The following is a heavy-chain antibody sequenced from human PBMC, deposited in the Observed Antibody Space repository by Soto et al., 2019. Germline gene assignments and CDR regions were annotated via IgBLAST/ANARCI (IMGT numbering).Heavy chain of an antibody. V-gene: IGHV3-30*18. Sequence: PVGSLRLSCAASGFTFSSYGMHWVRQAPGKGLEWVAVISYDGSNKYYADSVKGRFTISRDNSKNTLYLQMNSLRAEDTAVYYCAKDRRAQWLVRDYYYYGMDVWGQGTTVTVSS. D-gene: IGHD6-19*01. J-gene: IGHJ6*02. CDR1: GFTFSSYG. CDR2: ISYDGSNK. CDR3: AKDRRAQWLVRDYYYYGMDV.